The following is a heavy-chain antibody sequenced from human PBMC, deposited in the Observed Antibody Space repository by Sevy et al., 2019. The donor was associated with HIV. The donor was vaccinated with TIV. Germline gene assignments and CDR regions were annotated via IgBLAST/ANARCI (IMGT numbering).Heavy chain of an antibody. J-gene: IGHJ6*02. D-gene: IGHD3-22*01. CDR2: FIPMFDTA. CDR1: GGTFSNYA. CDR3: AGSYFDSSGYSPLFYYGMDV. V-gene: IGHV1-69*13. Sequence: ASVKVSCKASGGTFSNYAISWVRQAPGQGLEWMEGFIPMFDTANYAQKFQGKVTLTADGSTTTAYMELSSLSFDDTAVYYCAGSYFDSSGYSPLFYYGMDVWGQGTTVTVSS.